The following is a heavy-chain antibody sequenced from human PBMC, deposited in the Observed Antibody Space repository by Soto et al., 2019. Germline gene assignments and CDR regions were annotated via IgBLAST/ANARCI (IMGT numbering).Heavy chain of an antibody. J-gene: IGHJ4*02. V-gene: IGHV4-30-4*01. CDR3: VSDYDSGGYIGY. D-gene: IGHD3-22*01. CDR1: GGSISTADYY. CDR2: IHYRGST. Sequence: QVQLHESGPGLVRPSQTLSLTCNVSGGSISTADYYWSWIRQPPGKGLEWIGYIHYRGSTYYTPSLERRVAISMDPSKNPFSLNLTSVAAVDTAVYFCVSDYDSGGYIGYWGQGTLVTVSS.